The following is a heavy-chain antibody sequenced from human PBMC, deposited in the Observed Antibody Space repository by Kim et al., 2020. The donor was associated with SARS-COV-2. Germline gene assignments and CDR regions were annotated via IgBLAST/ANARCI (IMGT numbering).Heavy chain of an antibody. Sequence: ASVKVSCTASGYTFTSYGISWVRQAPGQGLEWMGWISAYNGNTNYAQKLQGRVTMTTDTSTSTAYMELRSLRSDDTAVYYCARERVYGSGSYYPGYYYGMDVWGQGTTVTVSS. CDR2: ISAYNGNT. CDR3: ARERVYGSGSYYPGYYYGMDV. D-gene: IGHD3-10*01. J-gene: IGHJ6*02. V-gene: IGHV1-18*01. CDR1: GYTFTSYG.